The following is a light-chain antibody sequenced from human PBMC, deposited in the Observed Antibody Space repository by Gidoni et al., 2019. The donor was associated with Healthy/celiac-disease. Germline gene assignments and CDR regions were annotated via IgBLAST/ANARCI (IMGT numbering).Light chain of an antibody. Sequence: DIQMTQSPSTLSASVGDRVTITCRASQITSNWLDWYQQKPGKAPNHLIYKSSIVESGVPSRCGGSGSGTEFTLTISSLQLDDFSTYYCHHYHPPWTFGQGTKVQIK. CDR3: HHYHPPWT. V-gene: IGKV1-5*03. CDR2: KSS. J-gene: IGKJ1*01. CDR1: QITSNW.